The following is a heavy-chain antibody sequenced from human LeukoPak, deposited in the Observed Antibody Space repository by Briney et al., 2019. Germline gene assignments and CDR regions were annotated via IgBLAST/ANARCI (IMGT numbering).Heavy chain of an antibody. J-gene: IGHJ3*02. CDR2: ISSSSSYI. V-gene: IGHV3-21*01. D-gene: IGHD3-22*01. Sequence: PGGSLRLSCAASGFTFSSYSMNWVRQAPGKGLEWVSSISSSSSYIYYADSVKGRFTISRDNAKNPLYLQMNSLRAEDTAVYYCALYYDSSGYSVGVAFDIWGQGTMVTVSS. CDR1: GFTFSSYS. CDR3: ALYYDSSGYSVGVAFDI.